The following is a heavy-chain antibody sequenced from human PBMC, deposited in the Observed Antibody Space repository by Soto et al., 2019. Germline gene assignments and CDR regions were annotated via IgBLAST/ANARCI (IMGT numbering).Heavy chain of an antibody. CDR3: ARQGAALRDYYYGMDV. CDR2: IIPIFGTA. Sequence: QVQLVQSGAEVKKPGSSVKVSCKASGGTFSRYAISWVRQAPGQGLEWMGGIIPIFGTANYAQKFQGRVTITADESTSTAYMELSSLSSEDTAVDYCARQGAALRDYYYGMDVWGQGTTVTVSS. J-gene: IGHJ6*02. CDR1: GGTFSRYA. V-gene: IGHV1-69*12. D-gene: IGHD6-25*01.